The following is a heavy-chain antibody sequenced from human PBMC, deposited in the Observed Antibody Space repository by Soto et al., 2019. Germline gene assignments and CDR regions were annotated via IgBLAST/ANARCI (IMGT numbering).Heavy chain of an antibody. CDR2: IYYSGST. CDR1: GGSISSGGYY. J-gene: IGHJ6*02. Sequence: SETLSLTCTVSGGSISSGGYYWSWIRQHPGKGLEWIGYIYYSGSTYYNPSLKSRVTISVDTSKNQFSLKLSSVTAADTAVYYCARGHSSGWSENDFYYYGMDVWGQGTTVTVSS. V-gene: IGHV4-31*03. D-gene: IGHD6-19*01. CDR3: ARGHSSGWSENDFYYYGMDV.